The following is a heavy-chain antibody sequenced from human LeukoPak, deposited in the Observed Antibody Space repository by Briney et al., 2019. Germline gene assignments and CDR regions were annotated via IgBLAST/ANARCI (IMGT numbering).Heavy chain of an antibody. CDR1: GGSIGSYY. D-gene: IGHD1-26*01. CDR2: IYYTGST. CDR3: ARDVIVGAGHYYFDY. V-gene: IGHV4-59*12. Sequence: PSETLSLTCTVSGGSIGSYYWSWIRQPPGKGLEWIGYIYYTGSTNYNPSLKSRVTISVDTSNNQFSLKLTSVTAADTAVYYCARDVIVGAGHYYFDYWGQGALVTVSS. J-gene: IGHJ4*02.